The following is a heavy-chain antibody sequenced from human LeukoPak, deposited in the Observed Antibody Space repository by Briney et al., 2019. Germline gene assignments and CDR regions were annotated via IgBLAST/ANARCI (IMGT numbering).Heavy chain of an antibody. CDR2: IHYSGST. J-gene: IGHJ4*02. V-gene: IGHV4-59*12. CDR1: GDSISSYY. Sequence: SETLSLTCTVSGDSISSYYWSWLRQPPGKGLEWIGYIHYSGSTNYNPSLKSRVTISVDTSKNQFSLKLSSVTAADMAVYYCARGRHEAMIVVVTDYDYWGQGTLVTVSS. D-gene: IGHD3-22*01. CDR3: ARGRHEAMIVVVTDYDY.